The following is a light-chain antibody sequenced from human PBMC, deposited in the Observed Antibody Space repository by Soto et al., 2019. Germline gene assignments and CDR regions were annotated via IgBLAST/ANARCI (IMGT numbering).Light chain of an antibody. J-gene: IGLJ2*01. CDR3: QVWDSSPV. Sequence: SYELTQPLSVSVALGQTARITCGGNNIGSKNVHWYQQKPGQAPVLVIYRDSNRPSGIPERFSGSNSGNTATLTISSAQAGDEADYYCQVWDSSPVFGGGTKHTVL. V-gene: IGLV3-9*01. CDR2: RDS. CDR1: NIGSKN.